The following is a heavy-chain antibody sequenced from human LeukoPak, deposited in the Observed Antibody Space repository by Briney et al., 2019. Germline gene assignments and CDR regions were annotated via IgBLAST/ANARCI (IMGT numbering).Heavy chain of an antibody. CDR3: ARGVASAWYLRYYFEY. Sequence: GGSLRLSCAASGFIFGSYWMSWVRQVPGKGLEWVANIKQDGSETYYVDSVEGRFTISRDNAKNSLFLQMNSLRADDTALYYCARGVASAWYLRYYFEYWGQGILVTVSS. CDR2: IKQDGSET. D-gene: IGHD6-13*01. CDR1: GFIFGSYW. V-gene: IGHV3-7*03. J-gene: IGHJ4*02.